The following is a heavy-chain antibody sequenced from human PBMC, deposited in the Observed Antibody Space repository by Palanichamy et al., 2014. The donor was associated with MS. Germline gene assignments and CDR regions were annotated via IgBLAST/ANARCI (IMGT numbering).Heavy chain of an antibody. CDR2: ISSSSTYI. Sequence: EVQLVESGGGLVKPGGSLRLSCAASGFTFSSYTINWVRQAPGTGLEWVSSISSSSTYIYYADSVKGRFTISRDDARNSLYLQMSSLRAEDTAVYFCATDWEWLALWSQGTLVTVSS. J-gene: IGHJ4*02. V-gene: IGHV3-21*01. CDR1: GFTFSSYT. D-gene: IGHD6-19*01. CDR3: ATDWEWLAL.